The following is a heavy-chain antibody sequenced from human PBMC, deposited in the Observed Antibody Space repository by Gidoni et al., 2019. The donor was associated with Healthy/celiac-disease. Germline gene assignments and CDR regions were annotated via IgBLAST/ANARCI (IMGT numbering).Heavy chain of an antibody. CDR1: GVTFSSYG. D-gene: IGHD3-22*01. V-gene: IGHV3-30*18. J-gene: IGHJ4*02. CDR2: ISYDGSNK. CDR3: AKDGDYYDSSGYYYDY. Sequence: QVQLVESGGGVVQPGRSLRLSCAASGVTFSSYGMHWVRQAPGKGLEWVAVISYDGSNKYYADSVKGRFTISRDNSKNTLYLQMNSLRAEDTAVYYCAKDGDYYDSSGYYYDYWGQGTLVTVSS.